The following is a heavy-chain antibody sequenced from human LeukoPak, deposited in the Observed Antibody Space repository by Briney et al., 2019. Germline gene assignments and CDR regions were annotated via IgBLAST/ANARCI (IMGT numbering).Heavy chain of an antibody. CDR1: GGSFSGYY. CDR3: ARRTFSSSGRGGAFDI. CDR2: INHSGST. D-gene: IGHD6-13*01. V-gene: IGHV4-34*01. J-gene: IGHJ3*02. Sequence: PSETLSLTCAVYGGSFSGYYWSWIRQPPGKGLEWIGEINHSGSTNYNPSLKSRVTISVDTSKNQFSLKLSSVTAADTAVYYCARRTFSSSGRGGAFDIWGQGTMVTVSS.